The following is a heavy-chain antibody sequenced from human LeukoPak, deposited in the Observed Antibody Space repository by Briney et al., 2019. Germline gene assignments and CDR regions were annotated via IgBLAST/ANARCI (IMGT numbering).Heavy chain of an antibody. CDR2: IYDSGST. CDR3: GRLYCGGNSAIDS. Sequence: KPSETLSLTCTVSGGSIISISFSWGWIRQPPGKGLEWIGTIYDSGSTYYNPSLKSRVTISIETSKNQFSLKLSSVAAADTAVYYCGRLYCGGNSAIDSWGQGTLVTVSS. D-gene: IGHD4-23*01. V-gene: IGHV4-39*01. J-gene: IGHJ4*02. CDR1: GGSIISISFS.